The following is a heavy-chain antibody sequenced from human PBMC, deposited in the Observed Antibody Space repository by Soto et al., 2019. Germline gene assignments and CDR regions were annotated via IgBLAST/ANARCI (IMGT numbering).Heavy chain of an antibody. CDR1: GYTFTSYG. Sequence: GASVKVSCKASGYTFTSYGISWVRQAPGQGLEWMGWISAYNGNTNYAQKLQGRVTMTTDTSTSTAYMELRSLRSDDTAVYYCARVPGYYDILTGPYYYYGMDVWGQGTTVTVSS. J-gene: IGHJ6*01. D-gene: IGHD3-9*01. CDR2: ISAYNGNT. CDR3: ARVPGYYDILTGPYYYYGMDV. V-gene: IGHV1-18*01.